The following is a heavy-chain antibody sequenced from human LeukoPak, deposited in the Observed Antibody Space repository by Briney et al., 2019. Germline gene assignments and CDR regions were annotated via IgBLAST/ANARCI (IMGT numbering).Heavy chain of an antibody. CDR2: IYYSGST. CDR3: AREPIRRITIFGVVIIPDY. D-gene: IGHD3-3*01. V-gene: IGHV4-30-4*01. J-gene: IGHJ4*02. CDR1: GGSISSGDYY. Sequence: SSETLFLTCTVSGGSISSGDYYWSWIRQPPGKGLEWIGYIYYSGSTYYNPSLKSRVTISVDTSKNQFSLKLSSVTAADTAVYYCAREPIRRITIFGVVIIPDYWGQGTLVTVSS.